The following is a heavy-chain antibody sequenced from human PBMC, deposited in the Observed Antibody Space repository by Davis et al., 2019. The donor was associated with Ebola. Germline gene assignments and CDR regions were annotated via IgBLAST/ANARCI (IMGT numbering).Heavy chain of an antibody. CDR2: IYPGDSDT. CDR1: GYTFVTNW. CDR3: ARHKRSVPFDY. Sequence: GGSLRLSCKGSGYTFVTNWIGWVRQMPGKGLEWMGIIYPGDSDTRYSPSFQGQVTISADKSISTAYLQWGSLKASDTAMYYCARHKRSVPFDYWGLGTLVTVSS. V-gene: IGHV5-51*01. D-gene: IGHD6-25*01. J-gene: IGHJ4*02.